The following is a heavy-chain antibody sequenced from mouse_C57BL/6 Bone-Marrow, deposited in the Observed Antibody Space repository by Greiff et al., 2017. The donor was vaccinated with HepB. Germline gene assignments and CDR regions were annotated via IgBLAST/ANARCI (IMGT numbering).Heavy chain of an antibody. CDR3: ARSATVVATPFDY. Sequence: VQLQQSGAELVRPGTSVKVSCKASGYAFTNYLIEWVKQRPGQGLEWIGVINPGSGGTNYNEKFKGKATLTADKSSSTAYMQLRSLTSEDSAVYFCARSATVVATPFDYWGRGTALTVSS. D-gene: IGHD1-1*01. CDR2: INPGSGGT. CDR1: GYAFTNYL. J-gene: IGHJ2*01. V-gene: IGHV1-54*01.